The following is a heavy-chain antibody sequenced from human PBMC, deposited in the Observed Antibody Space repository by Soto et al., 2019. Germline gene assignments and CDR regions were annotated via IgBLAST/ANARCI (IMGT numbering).Heavy chain of an antibody. J-gene: IGHJ4*02. Sequence: GGSLRLSCVASGFTFGSYGMHWVRQAPGKGLEWVAVISYDGTNKYYTDSVKGRFTISRDNSKKTPWLQMNSLRAEDTAVYYCAQVPRYTVTPPDDYWGQGTLVTVSS. V-gene: IGHV3-30*18. D-gene: IGHD4-17*01. CDR1: GFTFGSYG. CDR2: ISYDGTNK. CDR3: AQVPRYTVTPPDDY.